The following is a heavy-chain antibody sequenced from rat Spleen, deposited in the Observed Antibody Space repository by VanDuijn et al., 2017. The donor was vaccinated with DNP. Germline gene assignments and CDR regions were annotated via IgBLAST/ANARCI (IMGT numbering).Heavy chain of an antibody. CDR2: ISYDGSST. D-gene: IGHD1-4*01. CDR3: ARSPGSPAY. Sequence: EVQLVESDGGLVQPGRSLKLSCAASGFTFSDYYMAWVRQAPTKGLEWVATISYDGSSTYYRDSVKGRFTISRDNAKSTLYLQMDSLRSEDTATYYCARSPGSPAYWGQGTLVTVSS. J-gene: IGHJ3*01. V-gene: IGHV5-7*01. CDR1: GFTFSDYY.